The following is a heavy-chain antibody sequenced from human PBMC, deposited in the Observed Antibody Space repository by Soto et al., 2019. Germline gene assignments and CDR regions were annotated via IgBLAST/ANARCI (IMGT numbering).Heavy chain of an antibody. D-gene: IGHD6-13*01. CDR3: AAHPYSSSWLDAFDI. J-gene: IGHJ3*02. Sequence: EVQLLESGGGLVQPGGSLRLSCAASGFTFSSYAMSWVRQAPGKGLEWVSAISGSGGSTYYADSVKGRFTISRDNSKNTRYRQRNSLRAEDTAVYYCAAHPYSSSWLDAFDIWGQGTMVTVSS. V-gene: IGHV3-23*01. CDR1: GFTFSSYA. CDR2: ISGSGGST.